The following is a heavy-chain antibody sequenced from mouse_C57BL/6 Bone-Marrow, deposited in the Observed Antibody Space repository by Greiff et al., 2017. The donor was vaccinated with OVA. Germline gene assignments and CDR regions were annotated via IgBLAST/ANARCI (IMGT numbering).Heavy chain of an antibody. J-gene: IGHJ2*01. CDR1: GISITTGNYR. V-gene: IGHV3-5*01. Sequence: EVQLQESGPGLVKPSQTVFLTCTVTGISITTGNYRWSWIRQFPGNKLEWIGYIYYSGTITYNPSLTSRTTITRDTPKNQFFLEMNSLTAEDTATYFCARAGDGYAYFDYWGQGTTLTVSS. D-gene: IGHD2-2*01. CDR3: ARAGDGYAYFDY. CDR2: IYYSGTI.